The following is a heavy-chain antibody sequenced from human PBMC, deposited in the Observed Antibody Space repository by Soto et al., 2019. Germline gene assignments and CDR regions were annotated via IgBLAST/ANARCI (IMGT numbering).Heavy chain of an antibody. J-gene: IGHJ5*01. CDR1: GDSVSSNSAA. Sequence: SQTLSLTCAISGDSVSSNSAAWNWLRQSPSRGLEWLGRTYYRSKWYNDYAVSVKSRITINPDTSNNQLSLQLNSVTPDDTAVYYCARLIGHSWLDSWGQGTLVTVSS. D-gene: IGHD3-16*01. CDR3: ARLIGHSWLDS. CDR2: TYYRSKWYN. V-gene: IGHV6-1*01.